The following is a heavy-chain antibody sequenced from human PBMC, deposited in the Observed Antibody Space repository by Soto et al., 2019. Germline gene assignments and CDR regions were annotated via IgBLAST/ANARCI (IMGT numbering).Heavy chain of an antibody. CDR3: ARYNAASGTYYFDY. D-gene: IGHD6-13*01. CDR1: DCSISTYY. Sequence: SETLSLTCTVSDCSISTYYWSWIRQPPGKGLEWIGQIYYRGSANYNPSLKSRVTMSLDISKSQFSLRLTSVTAADTAVYFCARYNAASGTYYFDYWGRGALVTVSS. V-gene: IGHV4-59*12. J-gene: IGHJ4*02. CDR2: IYYRGSA.